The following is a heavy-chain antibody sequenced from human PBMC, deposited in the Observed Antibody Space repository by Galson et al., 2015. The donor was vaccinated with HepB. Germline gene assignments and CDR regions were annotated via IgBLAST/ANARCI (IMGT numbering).Heavy chain of an antibody. V-gene: IGHV3-7*03. Sequence: SLRLSCAASEFTFSSYWMNWVRQAPGKGLEWVANITPDGSEQYYVASLKGRFTISRDNAKNSLYLQMDSLRAEDTAVYYCAIRISLVRGIITKPDYYYGMDVWGQGTTVTVAS. J-gene: IGHJ6*02. CDR2: ITPDGSEQ. CDR3: AIRISLVRGIITKPDYYYGMDV. CDR1: EFTFSSYW. D-gene: IGHD3-10*01.